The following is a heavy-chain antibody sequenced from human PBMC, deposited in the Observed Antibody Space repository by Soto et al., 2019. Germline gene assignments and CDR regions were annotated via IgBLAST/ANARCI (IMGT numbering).Heavy chain of an antibody. CDR2: INRDGSST. Sequence: EVQLVESGGGLVQPGGSLRLSCAASGVTFSSYWMHWVRQAPGKGLVWVSHINRDGSSTSYADSVKGRFTISRDNAKNPLYLKMNRLRAEDTAVYYCAPLWNGGAWGQGTLVTVS. CDR3: APLWNGGA. V-gene: IGHV3-74*01. J-gene: IGHJ5*02. CDR1: GVTFSSYW. D-gene: IGHD1-1*01.